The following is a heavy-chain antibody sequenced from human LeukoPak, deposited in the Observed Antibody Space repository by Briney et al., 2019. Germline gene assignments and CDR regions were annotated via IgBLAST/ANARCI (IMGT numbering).Heavy chain of an antibody. J-gene: IGHJ6*02. CDR3: ARDDPYYYGSGSPPDYYYGMDV. V-gene: IGHV1-69*13. Sequence: SVKVSCKASGGTFSSYAISWVRQAPGQGLEWMGGIIPIFGTANYAQKFQGRATITADESTSTAYMELSSLRSEDTAVYYCARDDPYYYGSGSPPDYYYGMDVWGQGTTVTVSS. CDR1: GGTFSSYA. D-gene: IGHD3-10*01. CDR2: IIPIFGTA.